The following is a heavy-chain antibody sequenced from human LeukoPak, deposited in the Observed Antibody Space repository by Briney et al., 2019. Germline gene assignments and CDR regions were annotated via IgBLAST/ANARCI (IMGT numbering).Heavy chain of an antibody. D-gene: IGHD3-10*01. Sequence: GGSLRLACAASGFTVSSNYMSWVRQAPGKGLEWLSVIYSGGSTYYADSMTGRFTISRDNSKNTLYLQMNSLRAEDTAVYYCARAPLRGLYYFDYWGQGTLVTVSS. CDR1: GFTVSSNY. CDR2: IYSGGST. V-gene: IGHV3-53*01. CDR3: ARAPLRGLYYFDY. J-gene: IGHJ4*02.